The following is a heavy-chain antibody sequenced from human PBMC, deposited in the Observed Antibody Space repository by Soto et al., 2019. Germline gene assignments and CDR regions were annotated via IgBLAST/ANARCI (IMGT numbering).Heavy chain of an antibody. J-gene: IGHJ6*02. Sequence: EVQLVESGGGLVQPGGSLRLSCAVSGFTFSSYSMNWVRQAPGKGLEWVSYISSGRGTTYYADSVKGRFSISRDNANNSLYLEMNSLRVEDSAVYYCAKIGTCLRMDVWGQGTTVTVSS. CDR1: GFTFSSYS. CDR3: AKIGTCLRMDV. D-gene: IGHD2-2*01. CDR2: ISSGRGTT. V-gene: IGHV3-48*01.